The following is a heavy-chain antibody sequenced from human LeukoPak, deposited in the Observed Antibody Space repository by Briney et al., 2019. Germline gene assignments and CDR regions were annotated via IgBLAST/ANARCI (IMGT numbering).Heavy chain of an antibody. CDR1: GGSVSSGTYY. CDR2: IYYSGST. V-gene: IGHV4-61*01. D-gene: IGHD3-3*01. Sequence: SETLSLTCTVSGGSVSSGTYYWSWIRQPPGKGLEWIGYIYYSGSTNYNPSLKSRVTISVDTSKNQFSLKLSSVTAADTAVYYCAGGHEWLRVFDYWGQGTLVTVSS. CDR3: AGGHEWLRVFDY. J-gene: IGHJ4*02.